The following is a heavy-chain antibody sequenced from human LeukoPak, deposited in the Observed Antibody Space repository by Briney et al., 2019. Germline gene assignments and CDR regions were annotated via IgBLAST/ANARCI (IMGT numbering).Heavy chain of an antibody. J-gene: IGHJ4*02. Sequence: PSETLSLTCTVSGGSISSYYWSWIRQPPGKGLEWIGYIYYSGSTNYNPSLKSRVTISVDTSKNQSSLKLSSVTAADTAVYYCARGQWLVKEFDYWGQGTLVTVSS. CDR3: ARGQWLVKEFDY. D-gene: IGHD6-19*01. V-gene: IGHV4-59*01. CDR1: GGSISSYY. CDR2: IYYSGST.